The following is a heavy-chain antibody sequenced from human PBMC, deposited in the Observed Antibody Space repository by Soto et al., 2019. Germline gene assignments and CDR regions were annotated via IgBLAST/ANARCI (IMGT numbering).Heavy chain of an antibody. CDR2: INPNSGGT. Sequence: QVQLVQSGAEVKKPGASVKVSCKASGYTFTGYYMHWVRQAPGQGLEWMGWINPNSGGTNYAQKFQGWVTMTRDTSSSTAYMELSRLRSDDTAVYYCVVGTYSSSSNNYYYGMDVWGQGTTVTVSS. CDR1: GYTFTGYY. J-gene: IGHJ6*02. CDR3: VVGTYSSSSNNYYYGMDV. V-gene: IGHV1-2*04. D-gene: IGHD6-6*01.